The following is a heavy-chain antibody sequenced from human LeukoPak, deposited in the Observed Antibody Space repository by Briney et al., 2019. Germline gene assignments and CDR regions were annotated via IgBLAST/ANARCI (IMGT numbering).Heavy chain of an antibody. CDR3: VMAYYDSSGYYPQARLDY. V-gene: IGHV1-8*01. J-gene: IGHJ4*02. CDR1: GYTFTSYV. CDR2: MNPNSGNT. Sequence: GASVKVSCKASGYTFTSYVINWVRQATGQGLEWMGWMNPNSGNTGYAQKFQGRVTMTRNTSISTAYMELSSLRSEDTAVYYCVMAYYDSSGYYPQARLDYWGQGTLVTVSS. D-gene: IGHD3-22*01.